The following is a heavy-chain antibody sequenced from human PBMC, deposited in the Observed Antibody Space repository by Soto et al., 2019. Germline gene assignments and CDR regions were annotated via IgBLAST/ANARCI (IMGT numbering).Heavy chain of an antibody. V-gene: IGHV3-9*01. CDR3: AKVTNTAMVNDAFDI. CDR2: ISWNSGSI. Sequence: GGSLRLSCAASGFTFDDYAMHWVRQAPGKGLEWVSGISWNSGSIGYADSVKGRFTISRDNAKNSLYLQMNSLRAEDTALYYCAKVTNTAMVNDAFDIWGQGTIVTVSS. D-gene: IGHD5-18*01. J-gene: IGHJ3*02. CDR1: GFTFDDYA.